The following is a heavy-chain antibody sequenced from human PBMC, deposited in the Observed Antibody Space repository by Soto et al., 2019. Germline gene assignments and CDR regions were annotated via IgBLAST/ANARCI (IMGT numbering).Heavy chain of an antibody. J-gene: IGHJ1*01. Sequence: QVQLVQSGAEVKKPGSSVKVSCKASGGTFSSYTISWVRQAPGQGLEWMGRIIPILGIANYAQKFQGRVTITADKSTSTAYMELSSLRSEDTAVYYCARVDIVVVPAASNGDYPPGAEYFQHWGQGTLVTVSS. CDR2: IIPILGIA. D-gene: IGHD2-2*03. CDR1: GGTFSSYT. CDR3: ARVDIVVVPAASNGDYPPGAEYFQH. V-gene: IGHV1-69*02.